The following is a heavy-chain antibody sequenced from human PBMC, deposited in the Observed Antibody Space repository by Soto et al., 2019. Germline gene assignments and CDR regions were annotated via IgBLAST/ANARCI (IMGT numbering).Heavy chain of an antibody. J-gene: IGHJ4*02. D-gene: IGHD1-26*01. CDR1: VFTLSNAW. Sequence: VGSLRLSCACSVFTLSNAWMSCVRQAPGKWLEWVGRIKSKSHGGTTDYAAPVKGRFTISRDDSKNTLDLQMNSLETEDTAAYYCNTFVMGRRGQGTLFIVSS. CDR3: NTFVMGR. CDR2: IKSKSHGGTT. V-gene: IGHV3-15*01.